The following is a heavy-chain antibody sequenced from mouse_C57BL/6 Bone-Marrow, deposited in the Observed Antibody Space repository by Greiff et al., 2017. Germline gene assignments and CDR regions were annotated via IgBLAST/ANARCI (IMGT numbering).Heavy chain of an antibody. CDR2: IDPSDSYT. J-gene: IGHJ2*01. V-gene: IGHV1-59*01. CDR3: ARDVYYYGSGQYDFDY. CDR1: GYTFTSYW. Sequence: QVQLQQPGAELVRPGTSVKLSCKASGYTFTSYWMHWVKQRPGQGLEWIGVIDPSDSYTNYNQQFKGKATLTVDTSSSTAYMQLSSLTAEDSAVYYCARDVYYYGSGQYDFDYWGQGTTLTVSS. D-gene: IGHD1-1*01.